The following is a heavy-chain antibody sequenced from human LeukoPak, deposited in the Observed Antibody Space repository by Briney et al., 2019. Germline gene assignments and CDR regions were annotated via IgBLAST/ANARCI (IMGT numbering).Heavy chain of an antibody. Sequence: GGSLRLSCAASGFTFSSNDMSWVRQAPGKGLEWVSGISGTDGSRSYADSVKGRFTISRDNSKNTLFLQMSSLGAEDTAVYYCAKKYSNSWPAFDYWGQGTLVTVSS. V-gene: IGHV3-23*01. CDR1: GFTFSSND. D-gene: IGHD4-11*01. CDR2: ISGTDGSR. J-gene: IGHJ4*02. CDR3: AKKYSNSWPAFDY.